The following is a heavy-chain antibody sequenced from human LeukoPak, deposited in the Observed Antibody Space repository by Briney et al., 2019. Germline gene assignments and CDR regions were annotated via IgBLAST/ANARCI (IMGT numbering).Heavy chain of an antibody. V-gene: IGHV1-24*01. J-gene: IGHJ4*02. CDR3: ATTRHYYDSSGYYYPFDY. D-gene: IGHD3-22*01. Sequence: EASVKVSCKVSGYTLTELSMHWVRQAPGKGLEWMGGFDPEDGETIYAQKFQGRVTMTEDTSTDTAYMELSSLRSEDTAVYYCATTRHYYDSSGYYYPFDYWGQGTLVTVSS. CDR2: FDPEDGET. CDR1: GYTLTELS.